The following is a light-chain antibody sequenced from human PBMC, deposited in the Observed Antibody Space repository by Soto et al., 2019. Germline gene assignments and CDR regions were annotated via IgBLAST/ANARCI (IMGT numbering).Light chain of an antibody. CDR3: QQVRT. J-gene: IGKJ3*01. Sequence: EIVLTQSPATLSLSPGERATLSCRASQSVSSYLAWYQQKPGQAPRLLIYDASNRATGIPARFSGSGSGTDFTLTISSLEPGDFAVYYCQQVRTFGPGTKVDIK. CDR2: DAS. V-gene: IGKV3-11*01. CDR1: QSVSSY.